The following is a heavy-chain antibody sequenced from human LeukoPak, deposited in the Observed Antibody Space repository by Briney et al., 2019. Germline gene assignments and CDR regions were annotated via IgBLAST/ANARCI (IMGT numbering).Heavy chain of an antibody. Sequence: GSSVKVSCKASGGTFSSYAISWVRQAPGQGLEWMGGIIPIFGTANYAQKFQGRVTITTDESTSTAYMELSSLRSEDTAVYYCARVLDYYYYMDVWGKGTTVTVS. J-gene: IGHJ6*03. CDR3: ARVLDYYYYMDV. CDR1: GGTFSSYA. D-gene: IGHD3-3*01. CDR2: IIPIFGTA. V-gene: IGHV1-69*05.